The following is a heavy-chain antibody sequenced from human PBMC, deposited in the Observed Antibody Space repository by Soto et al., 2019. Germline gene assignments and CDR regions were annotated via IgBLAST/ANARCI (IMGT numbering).Heavy chain of an antibody. Sequence: QVQLVESGGGVVQPGRSLRLSCAASGFTFSSYGMHWVRQAPGKGLEWVAVISYDGSNKYYADSVKGRFTISRDNSKNALYLQMNSLRAEDTAVYYCANGGDSVDYWGQGTLVTVSS. CDR1: GFTFSSYG. D-gene: IGHD2-21*02. V-gene: IGHV3-30*18. CDR2: ISYDGSNK. CDR3: ANGGDSVDY. J-gene: IGHJ4*02.